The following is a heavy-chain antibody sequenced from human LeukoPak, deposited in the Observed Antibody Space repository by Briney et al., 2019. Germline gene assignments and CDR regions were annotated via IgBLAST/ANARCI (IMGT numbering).Heavy chain of an antibody. CDR2: IYHSGST. D-gene: IGHD2-21*02. Sequence: SETLSLTCAVSGGSISSGGYSWSWIRQPPGKGLEWIGYIYHSGSTYYNPSLKSRVTISVDRSKNQFSLKLSSVTAADTAVYYCARALGGDCYLDYWGQGTLVTVSS. V-gene: IGHV4-30-2*01. CDR3: ARALGGDCYLDY. J-gene: IGHJ4*02. CDR1: GGSISSGGYS.